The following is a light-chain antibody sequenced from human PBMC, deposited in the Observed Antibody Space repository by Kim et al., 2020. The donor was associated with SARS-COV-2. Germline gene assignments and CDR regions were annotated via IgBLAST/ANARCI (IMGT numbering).Light chain of an antibody. CDR1: NIETKT. V-gene: IGLV3-21*04. Sequence: AQGKKARITCGGGNIETKTVHWYRQKPGQAPVLVIQHDSDRPSEIPERFSGSNSGNTATLTIDRVEAGDDADYYCQVWDITGDHWVFGGGTQLTVL. J-gene: IGLJ3*02. CDR3: QVWDITGDHWV. CDR2: HDS.